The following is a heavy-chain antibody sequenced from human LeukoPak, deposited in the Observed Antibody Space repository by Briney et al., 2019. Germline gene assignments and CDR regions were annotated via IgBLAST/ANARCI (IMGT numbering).Heavy chain of an antibody. D-gene: IGHD2-15*01. CDR1: GYTFTSYY. CDR3: ARGYCSGGSCYYYYYYYYMDV. V-gene: IGHV1-46*01. Sequence: ASVKVSCKASGYTFTSYYMHWVRQAPGQGLEWMGIINPSGGSTSYAQKFQGRVTMTRDTSTSTVYMELSSLRSEDTAVYYCARGYCSGGSCYYYYYYYYMDVWGKGTTVTVS. J-gene: IGHJ6*03. CDR2: INPSGGST.